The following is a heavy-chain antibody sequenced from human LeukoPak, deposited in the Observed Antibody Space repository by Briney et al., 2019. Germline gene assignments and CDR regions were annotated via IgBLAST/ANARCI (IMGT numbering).Heavy chain of an antibody. CDR1: GYSFTSYW. D-gene: IGHD3-22*01. CDR3: ARQKVYYYDSSGYYYCYFDY. J-gene: IGHJ4*02. CDR2: IYPGDSDT. Sequence: GASLKISCKGSGYSFTSYWIGWVRQMPGKGLEWMGIIYPGDSDTRYSPSFQGQVTISADKSISTAYLQWSSLKASDTAMYYCARQKVYYYDSSGYYYCYFDYWGQGTLVTVSS. V-gene: IGHV5-51*01.